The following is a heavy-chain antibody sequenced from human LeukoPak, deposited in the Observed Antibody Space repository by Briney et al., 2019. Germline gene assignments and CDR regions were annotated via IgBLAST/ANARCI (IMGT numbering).Heavy chain of an antibody. J-gene: IGHJ4*02. V-gene: IGHV3-9*01. CDR2: ISWNSGSI. CDR1: GFTLDDYA. D-gene: IGHD3-10*01. Sequence: PGGSLRLSCAASGFTLDDYAMHWVRQGPGKGLEWVSGISWNSGSIGYADSVKGRFTISRDNSKNTLYLQMNSLGTEDSAIYYCAGSGSYQITGLGYWGQGTLVTVSS. CDR3: AGSGSYQITGLGY.